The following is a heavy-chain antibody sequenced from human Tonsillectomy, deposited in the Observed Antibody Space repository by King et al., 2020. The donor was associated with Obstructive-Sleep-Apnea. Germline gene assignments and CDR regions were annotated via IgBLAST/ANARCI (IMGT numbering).Heavy chain of an antibody. J-gene: IGHJ4*02. Sequence: TLKESGPALVKPTQTLTLTCTFSGFSLSTSGMCVSWIRQPPGKALEWLARLDWDDDKSYKTSLKTRLTISTETSKNQVILTMTNMDPVDTATYYCARIGRYCTGGSCYSGPLDYWGQGTLVTVSS. V-gene: IGHV2-70*04. CDR1: GFSLSTSGMC. CDR3: ARIGRYCTGGSCYSGPLDY. D-gene: IGHD2-15*01. CDR2: LDWDDDK.